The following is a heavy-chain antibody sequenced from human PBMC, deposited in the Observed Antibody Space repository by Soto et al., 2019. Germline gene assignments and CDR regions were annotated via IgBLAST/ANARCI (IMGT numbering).Heavy chain of an antibody. CDR2: MSYDGTKE. CDR1: GFTFSTYG. D-gene: IGHD6-13*01. J-gene: IGHJ4*02. Sequence: SLRLSCASSGFTFSTYGMHWVRQSPGKVLELVSAMSYDGTKEYYVDSVKGRFTISRDNSRNTLFLQLNSLRAEDTAVYYCAKEYGSTWIDHWGQGTLVTVSS. CDR3: AKEYGSTWIDH. V-gene: IGHV3-30*18.